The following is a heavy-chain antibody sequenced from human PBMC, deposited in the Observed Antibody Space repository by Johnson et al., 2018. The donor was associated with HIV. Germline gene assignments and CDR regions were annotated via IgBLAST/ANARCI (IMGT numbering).Heavy chain of an antibody. D-gene: IGHD3-10*01. Sequence: QVLLVESWGGVVQPGRSLRLSCAASGFTFSSYAMHWVRQAPGKGLEWVAVISYDGSNKYYADSVKGRFTISRDNSKNTLYLQMNSLRAEDTAVYYCARGVDGAFDIWDQGTMVTVSS. CDR2: ISYDGSNK. CDR3: ARGVDGAFDI. V-gene: IGHV3-30-3*01. J-gene: IGHJ3*02. CDR1: GFTFSSYA.